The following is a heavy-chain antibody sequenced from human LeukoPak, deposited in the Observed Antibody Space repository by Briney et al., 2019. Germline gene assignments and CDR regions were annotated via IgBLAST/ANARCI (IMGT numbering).Heavy chain of an antibody. Sequence: ASVKVSCKASGYTFTSYGISWVRQAPGQGLEWMGWISAYNGNTNYAQKLQGRVTMTTDTSTSTAYMELRSLRSDDTAVYYCARDHYYGSSGYYYGGRYNWFDPWGQGTLVTVSS. V-gene: IGHV1-18*01. CDR3: ARDHYYGSSGYYYGGRYNWFDP. CDR1: GYTFTSYG. D-gene: IGHD3-22*01. J-gene: IGHJ5*02. CDR2: ISAYNGNT.